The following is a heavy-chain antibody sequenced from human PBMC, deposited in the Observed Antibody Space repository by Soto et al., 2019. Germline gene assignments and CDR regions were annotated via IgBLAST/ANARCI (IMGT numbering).Heavy chain of an antibody. CDR1: GGSFSGYY. J-gene: IGHJ4*02. V-gene: IGHV4-34*01. CDR2: INHSGST. Sequence: PSETLSLTCAVYGGSFSGYYWSWIRQPPGKGLEWIREINHSGSTNYNPSLKSRVTISVDTSKNQFSLKLSSVTAADTAVYYCARGLPNYYYDSSGYYYVSYFDYWGQGTLVTVSS. CDR3: ARGLPNYYYDSSGYYYVSYFDY. D-gene: IGHD3-22*01.